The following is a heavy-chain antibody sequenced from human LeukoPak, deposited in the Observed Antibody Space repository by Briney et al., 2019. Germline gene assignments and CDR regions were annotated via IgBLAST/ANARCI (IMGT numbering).Heavy chain of an antibody. CDR1: GGSIASHY. J-gene: IGHJ4*02. CDR2: IYSSGST. D-gene: IGHD3-10*01. CDR3: ARVSMVAGATFYFDS. Sequence: SETLSLTCTISGGSIASHYWSWIRQPAGERLEYIGRIYSSGSTNYNPPLRSRVTMSLDTSRSQFSLKLSSVTAADTAVYYCARVSMVAGATFYFDSWGQGTRVSVSS. V-gene: IGHV4-4*07.